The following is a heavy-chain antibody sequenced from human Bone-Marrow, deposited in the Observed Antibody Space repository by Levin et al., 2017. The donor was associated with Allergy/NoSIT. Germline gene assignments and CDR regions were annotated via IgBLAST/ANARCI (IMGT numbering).Heavy chain of an antibody. V-gene: IGHV3-33*01. J-gene: IGHJ6*02. CDR1: GFTFSVYG. CDR2: IWSDGSNT. CDR3: ARDMNKAQYNYGMDV. D-gene: IGHD1/OR15-1a*01. Sequence: PGGSLRLSCVASGFTFSVYGFHWVRQAPGKGLEWVAGIWSDGSNTYYADSVKGRFTISRDNAKNSLSLQMNSLRADDTAVYYCARDMNKAQYNYGMDVWGQGTTVTVSS.